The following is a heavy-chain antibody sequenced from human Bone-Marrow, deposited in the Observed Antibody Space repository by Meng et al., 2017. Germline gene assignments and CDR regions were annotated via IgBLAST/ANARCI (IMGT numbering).Heavy chain of an antibody. V-gene: IGHV1-69*05. CDR1: GYTFTSYA. CDR2: IIPIFGTA. Sequence: SVKVSCKASGYTFTSYAMNWVRQAPGQGLEWMGGIIPIFGTANYAQKFQGRVTITTDESTSTAYMELSSLRSEDTAVYYCARGGPSSSWYPTRYYYGMDVWGQGTTVTVSS. J-gene: IGHJ6*02. CDR3: ARGGPSSSWYPTRYYYGMDV. D-gene: IGHD6-13*01.